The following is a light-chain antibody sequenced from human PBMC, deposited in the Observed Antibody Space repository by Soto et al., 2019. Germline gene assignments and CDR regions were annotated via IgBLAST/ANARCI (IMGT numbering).Light chain of an antibody. Sequence: DIQMTQSPSSLSASVGDRITITCQASQDIRNHLNWYQQKPGKAPKILIYDESNLEAGVPSRFGGSGSGTDFTFTISSRQPEDIATYYCHQYVHVLSFGRGTKVEIK. CDR1: QDIRNH. CDR3: HQYVHVLS. J-gene: IGKJ4*01. CDR2: DES. V-gene: IGKV1-33*01.